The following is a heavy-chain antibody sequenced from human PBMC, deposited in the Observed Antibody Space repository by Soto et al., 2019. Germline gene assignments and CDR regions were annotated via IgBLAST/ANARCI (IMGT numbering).Heavy chain of an antibody. CDR2: IDPSDSYT. CDR3: AKSRVGATTHYFYGMDN. Sequence: PGESLKISCKGSGYSFTSYWISWVRQMPGKGLEWMGRIDPSDSYTNYSPSFQGHVTISADKSISTAYLQWSSLKASDTAMYYCAKSRVGATTHYFYGMDNWGQGTTVTVSS. CDR1: GYSFTSYW. V-gene: IGHV5-10-1*01. J-gene: IGHJ6*02. D-gene: IGHD1-26*01.